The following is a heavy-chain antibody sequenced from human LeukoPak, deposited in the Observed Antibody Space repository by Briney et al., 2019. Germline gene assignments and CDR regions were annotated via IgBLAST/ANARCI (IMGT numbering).Heavy chain of an antibody. CDR2: IYPGDSGP. CDR3: GMSGDRVPLQDDVFDV. D-gene: IGHD1-26*01. J-gene: IGHJ3*01. Sequence: GEPLKISCKASGYSFTSYCIGWVRQIPGKGLEWMRIIYPGDSGPTYSPSFQGQVTISVDKSINTAYLQWSSLQASDTAMYYCGMSGDRVPLQDDVFDVWGQGTMVTVST. V-gene: IGHV5-51*01. CDR1: GYSFTSYC.